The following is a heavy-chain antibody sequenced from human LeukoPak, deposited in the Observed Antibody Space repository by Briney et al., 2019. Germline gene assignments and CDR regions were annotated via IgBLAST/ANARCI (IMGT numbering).Heavy chain of an antibody. Sequence: SETLSLTCAVSVYSISSGYYWGWIRQPPGKGLEWIGSIYHSGSTYYNPSLKSRVTISVDTSKNQFSLKLSSVTAADTAVYYCARPQPGGSGSYYFDYWGQGTLVTVSS. D-gene: IGHD1-26*01. CDR3: ARPQPGGSGSYYFDY. CDR1: VYSISSGYY. CDR2: IYHSGST. J-gene: IGHJ4*02. V-gene: IGHV4-38-2*01.